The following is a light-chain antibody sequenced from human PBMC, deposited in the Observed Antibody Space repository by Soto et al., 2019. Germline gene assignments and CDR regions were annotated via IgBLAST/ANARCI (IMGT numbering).Light chain of an antibody. CDR2: AAS. CDR1: HGISTY. J-gene: IGKJ1*01. V-gene: IGKV1-39*01. CDR3: QQSYSPTWT. Sequence: DIQMTQSPSSLSASVGYRVTITFRASHGISTYLNWYQQQPGKPPKLLIYAASSLQSGAPSRFSGSGSETDFTLTISSLPPEDFATYSCQQSYSPTWTFGQGTKVDI.